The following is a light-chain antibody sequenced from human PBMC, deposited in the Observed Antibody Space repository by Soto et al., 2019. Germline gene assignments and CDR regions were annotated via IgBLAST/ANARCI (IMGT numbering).Light chain of an antibody. CDR3: SSYTSSSTV. V-gene: IGLV2-14*01. CDR2: DVS. Sequence: QSALTQPASVSGSPGQSITISCTGTSSDVGGYNYVSWYQQHPGKAPKLMIYDVSNRPSGVSNRFSGSKSGKTASLTISGLQAEDEADYYCSSYTSSSTVFGGGTKVTVL. J-gene: IGLJ2*01. CDR1: SSDVGGYNY.